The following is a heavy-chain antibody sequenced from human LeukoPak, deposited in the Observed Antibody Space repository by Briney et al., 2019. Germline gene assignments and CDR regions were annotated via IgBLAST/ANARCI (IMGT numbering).Heavy chain of an antibody. V-gene: IGHV3-48*03. CDR1: GFTFSSYE. CDR3: ARELRFLIDY. CDR2: ISSSTI. D-gene: IGHD3-3*01. J-gene: IGHJ4*02. Sequence: PGGSLRLSCAASGFTFSSYEMNWVRQAPGKGLEWVSYISSSTIYYADSVKGRFTISRDNAKNSLYLQMNSLRAEDTAVYYCARELRFLIDYWGQGTLVTVSS.